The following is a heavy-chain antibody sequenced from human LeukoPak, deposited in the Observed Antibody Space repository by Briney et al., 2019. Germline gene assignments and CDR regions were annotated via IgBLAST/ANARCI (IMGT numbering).Heavy chain of an antibody. CDR1: GFTVRSNY. Sequence: GGSLRLSCAASGFTVRSNYMSWVRQAPGKGLEWVSVIYSGGSTYYADSVKGRFTISRDNSKNMIYLEMSSLKAEDTAVYYCAKERSLEIAVAGTVLDYWGQGTLVTVSS. D-gene: IGHD6-19*01. CDR3: AKERSLEIAVAGTVLDY. V-gene: IGHV3-66*01. CDR2: IYSGGST. J-gene: IGHJ4*02.